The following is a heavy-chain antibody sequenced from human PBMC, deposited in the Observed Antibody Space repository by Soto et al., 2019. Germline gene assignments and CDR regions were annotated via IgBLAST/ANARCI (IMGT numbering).Heavy chain of an antibody. Sequence: SETLSLTCTVSGGSISSGGYYWSWIRQHPGKGLEWIGYIYYSGSTYYNPSLKSRVTISVDTSKNQFSLKLSSVTAADTAVYYCARDSPAGYFDYWGQGTLVTVSS. CDR1: GGSISSGGYY. CDR2: IYYSGST. CDR3: ARDSPAGYFDY. J-gene: IGHJ4*02. V-gene: IGHV4-31*03. D-gene: IGHD2-2*01.